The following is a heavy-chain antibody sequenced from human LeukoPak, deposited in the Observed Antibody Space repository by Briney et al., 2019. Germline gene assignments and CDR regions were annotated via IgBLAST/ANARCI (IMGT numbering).Heavy chain of an antibody. D-gene: IGHD2-15*01. CDR1: GFTVSSNY. CDR3: ARRGGYCSGGSCYGIMSY. CDR2: IYSGGST. V-gene: IGHV3-66*02. Sequence: GGSLRLSCAASGFTVSSNYMSWVRQAPGKGLEWVSVIYSGGSTYYADSVKGRSTISRDNSKNTLYLQMNSLRAEDTAVYYCARRGGYCSGGSCYGIMSYWGQGTLVTVSS. J-gene: IGHJ4*02.